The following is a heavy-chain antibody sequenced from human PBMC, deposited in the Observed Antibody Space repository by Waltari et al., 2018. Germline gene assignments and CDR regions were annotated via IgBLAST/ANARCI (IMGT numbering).Heavy chain of an antibody. Sequence: QVQLQESGPRLVRPTQTLSLTCSVSGASINSGHFYWTWVRQPPGKGLEWIGHITTSGSPHYNPSLKSRLSIPADTSRNQISLRLTSVTAADTAVYYCARAGQLSADALDLWGQGTVVSVSS. CDR1: GASINSGHFY. J-gene: IGHJ3*01. CDR2: ITTSGSP. D-gene: IGHD1-1*01. CDR3: ARAGQLSADALDL. V-gene: IGHV4-30-4*08.